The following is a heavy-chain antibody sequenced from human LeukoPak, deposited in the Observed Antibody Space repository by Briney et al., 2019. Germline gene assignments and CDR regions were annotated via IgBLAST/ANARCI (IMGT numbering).Heavy chain of an antibody. Sequence: PSETLSPTCTVSGGSIRNYYWDWIRQPPGKGLEWIGYIYYSGSASYNPSLKSRVTISVDTSKNQFSLKVSSVTAADTAVYYCARVPYYYDSSGYYYGMDVWGQGTTVTVSS. V-gene: IGHV4-59*08. CDR3: ARVPYYYDSSGYYYGMDV. J-gene: IGHJ6*02. CDR2: IYYSGSA. D-gene: IGHD3-22*01. CDR1: GGSIRNYY.